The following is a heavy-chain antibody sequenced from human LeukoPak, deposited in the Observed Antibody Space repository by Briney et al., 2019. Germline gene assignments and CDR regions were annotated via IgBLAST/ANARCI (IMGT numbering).Heavy chain of an antibody. J-gene: IGHJ4*02. CDR3: AVVVPAATETGFDY. CDR1: GGSISSGGYY. V-gene: IGHV4-31*03. Sequence: SQTPSLTCTVSGGSISSGGYYWSWIRQHPGKGLEWIGYIYYSGSTYYNPSLKSRVTISVDTSKNQFSLKLSSVTAADTAVYYCAVVVPAATETGFDYWGQGTLVTVSS. D-gene: IGHD2-2*01. CDR2: IYYSGST.